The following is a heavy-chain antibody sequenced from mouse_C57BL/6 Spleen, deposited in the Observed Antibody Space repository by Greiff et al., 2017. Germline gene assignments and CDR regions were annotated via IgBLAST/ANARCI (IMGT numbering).Heavy chain of an antibody. J-gene: IGHJ2*01. CDR1: GYTFTSYW. D-gene: IGHD2-3*01. CDR3: AREWKSHDGYYADFDY. CDR2: IDPNSGGT. Sequence: VQLQQPGAELVKPGASVKLSCKASGYTFTSYWMHWVKQRPGRGLEWIGRIDPNSGGTKYNEKFKSKATLTVDKPSSTAYMQLSSLTSEDSAVYYCAREWKSHDGYYADFDYWGQGTTLTVSS. V-gene: IGHV1-72*01.